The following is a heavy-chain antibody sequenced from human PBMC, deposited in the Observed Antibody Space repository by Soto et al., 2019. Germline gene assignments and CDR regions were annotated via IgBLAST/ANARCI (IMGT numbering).Heavy chain of an antibody. CDR2: IYSSGST. CDR3: ARDPPHSSGVYYFDY. J-gene: IGHJ4*02. CDR1: GGSISNYY. Sequence: QVQLQESGPGLVKPSETLSLTCTVSGGSISNYYWNWIRQSPGKGLEWIGYIYSSGSTHYNPSLQNRVTTSIDTSKNQVSLKVNPVTAADTAVYYCARDPPHSSGVYYFDYWGQGTPVTVSS. D-gene: IGHD2-8*01. V-gene: IGHV4-59*01.